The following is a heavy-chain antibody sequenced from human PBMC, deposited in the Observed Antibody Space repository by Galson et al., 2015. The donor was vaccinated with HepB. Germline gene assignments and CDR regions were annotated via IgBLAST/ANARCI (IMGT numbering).Heavy chain of an antibody. CDR1: GFTFSSYA. CDR3: AKEQAYYYGSGSYYITAYYYYGMDV. V-gene: IGHV3-23*01. CDR2: ISGSGGST. D-gene: IGHD3-10*01. Sequence: SLRLSCAASGFTFSSYAMSWVRQAPGKGLEWVSAISGSGGSTYYADSVKGRFTISRDNSKNTLYLQMNSLRAEDTAVYYCAKEQAYYYGSGSYYITAYYYYGMDVWGQGTTVTVSS. J-gene: IGHJ6*02.